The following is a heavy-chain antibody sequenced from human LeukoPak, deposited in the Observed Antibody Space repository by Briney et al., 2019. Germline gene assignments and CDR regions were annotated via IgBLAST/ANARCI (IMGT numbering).Heavy chain of an antibody. J-gene: IGHJ6*03. CDR1: GFTFSSYT. Sequence: GGSLRLSCAVSGFTFSSYTMHWVRQAPGKGLEWVAFIRYDGSNKYYADSVKGRFTISRDNSKNTLYLQMNSLRAEDTAVYYCANGGGNYGFMDVWGKGTTVTVSS. CDR3: ANGGGNYGFMDV. D-gene: IGHD4-11*01. CDR2: IRYDGSNK. V-gene: IGHV3-30*02.